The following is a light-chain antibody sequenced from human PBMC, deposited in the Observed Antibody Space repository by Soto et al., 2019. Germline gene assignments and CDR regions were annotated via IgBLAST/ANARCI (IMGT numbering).Light chain of an antibody. V-gene: IGKV1-9*01. J-gene: IGKJ1*01. CDR2: DAS. CDR3: QQYENYWT. Sequence: DIQLTQSPSFLSASVGGRVTITCRASQAISSHLAWYQQKPGKAPKLLIYDASNLDSGVPSRFSGSGSGTEFSLTISNLQPDDCATYYCQQYENYWTFGQGTRVEIK. CDR1: QAISSH.